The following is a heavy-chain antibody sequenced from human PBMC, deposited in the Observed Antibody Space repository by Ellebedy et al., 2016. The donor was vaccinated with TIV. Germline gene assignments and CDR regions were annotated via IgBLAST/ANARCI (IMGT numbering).Heavy chain of an antibody. J-gene: IGHJ3*02. CDR2: ISSSSSPI. Sequence: GESLKISCAASGFTFSRENMNWARQAPGKGLEWLSYISSSSSPIFYADSVKGRFTISRDNGKNSLYLQMNSLTAEDTAVYYCANGAYDIWGQGTMVTVSS. V-gene: IGHV3-48*01. D-gene: IGHD5-24*01. CDR3: ANGAYDI. CDR1: GFTFSREN.